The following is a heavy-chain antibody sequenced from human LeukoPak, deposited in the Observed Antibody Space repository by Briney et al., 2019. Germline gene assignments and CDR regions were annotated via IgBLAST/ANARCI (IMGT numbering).Heavy chain of an antibody. D-gene: IGHD6-6*01. CDR3: ARRSSSSVEDWFDP. J-gene: IGHJ5*02. Sequence: SETLSLTCTVSGGSISSYYWSWIRQPPGKGLEWIGYIYYSGSTNYNPSLKSRVTISVDTSKNQFSLKLSSVTAADTAVYYCARRSSSSVEDWFDPWGQGTLVTVSS. CDR1: GGSISSYY. CDR2: IYYSGST. V-gene: IGHV4-59*08.